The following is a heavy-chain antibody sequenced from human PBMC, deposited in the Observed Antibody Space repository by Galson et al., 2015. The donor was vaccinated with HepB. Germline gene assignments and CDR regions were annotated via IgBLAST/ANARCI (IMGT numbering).Heavy chain of an antibody. CDR3: AKAPGNYYFDY. CDR2: IGGSGGST. V-gene: IGHV3-23*01. D-gene: IGHD1-7*01. Sequence: SLRLSCAASGFTFSTYPMSWVRQAPGKGLEWVSAIGGSGGSTYYADSVKGRFTISRDNSKNMLYLQMNSLRVEDTSVYYCAKAPGNYYFDYWGQGTLVTVSS. CDR1: GFTFSTYP. J-gene: IGHJ4*02.